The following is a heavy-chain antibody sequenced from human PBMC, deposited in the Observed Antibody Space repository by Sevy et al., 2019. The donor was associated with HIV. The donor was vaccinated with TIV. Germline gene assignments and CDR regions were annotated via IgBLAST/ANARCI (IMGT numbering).Heavy chain of an antibody. CDR1: GYTFTGYY. CDR3: VRDDRDGYFDY. J-gene: IGHJ4*02. V-gene: IGHV1-2*02. CDR2: INPDSGGP. Sequence: ASVKVSCKASGYTFTGYYMHWVRQAPGQGLEWMGWINPDSGGPNYAPKFLGRVTLTRDTSISTAYMELSRLKSDDTAVYYCVRDDRDGYFDYWGQGTLVTVSS.